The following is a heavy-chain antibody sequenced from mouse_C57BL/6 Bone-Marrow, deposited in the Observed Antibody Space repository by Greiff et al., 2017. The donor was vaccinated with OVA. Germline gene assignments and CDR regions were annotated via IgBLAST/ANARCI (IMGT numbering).Heavy chain of an antibody. J-gene: IGHJ3*01. V-gene: IGHV1-81*01. CDR2: IYPRSGNT. D-gene: IGHD2-3*01. CDR3: ARCPDGYYPFAY. CDR1: GYTFTSYG. Sequence: QVQLQQSGAELARPGASVKLSCKASGYTFTSYGISWVKQRTGQGLEWIGEIYPRSGNTYYNEKFKGKATLTADEASSTAYMKLRSLTSEDSAVDVCARCPDGYYPFAYWGQGTLVTVSA.